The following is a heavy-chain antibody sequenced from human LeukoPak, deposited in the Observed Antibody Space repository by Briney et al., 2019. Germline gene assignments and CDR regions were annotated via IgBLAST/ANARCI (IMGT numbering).Heavy chain of an antibody. CDR3: ATAAYSSSWYVAFDI. CDR2: FDPEDGET. D-gene: IGHD6-13*01. J-gene: IGHJ3*02. V-gene: IGHV1-24*01. Sequence: ASVKVSCKVSGYTLTELSMHWVRQAPGKGLEWMGGFDPEDGETIYAQKFQGRVTMTEDTSTDTAYMELSSLRSEDTAVYYCATAAYSSSWYVAFDIWGQGTMVTVSS. CDR1: GYTLTELS.